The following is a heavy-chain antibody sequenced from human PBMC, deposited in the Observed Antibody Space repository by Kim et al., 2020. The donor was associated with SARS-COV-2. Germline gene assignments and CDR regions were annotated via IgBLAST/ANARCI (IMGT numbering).Heavy chain of an antibody. V-gene: IGHV3-43*01. D-gene: IGHD1-26*01. CDR3: AKDSRDGYYPFDY. Sequence: YADSVKGRFTISRDNSKNSLYLQMNSLRTEDTALYYCAKDSRDGYYPFDYWGQGTLVTVSS. J-gene: IGHJ4*02.